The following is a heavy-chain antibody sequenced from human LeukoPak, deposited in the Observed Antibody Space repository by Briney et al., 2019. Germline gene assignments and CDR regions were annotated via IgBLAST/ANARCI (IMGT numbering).Heavy chain of an antibody. V-gene: IGHV4-61*01. Sequence: PSETLSLTCTVSGGSVSRSPYYWNWIRQPPGKGLEWIGYIYDNGYTNYNPPLKSRGTISLDTSKNQFSLRLTSVTAADTAVYYCARFTWSGAPNWFDPWGQGTLVTVSS. J-gene: IGHJ5*02. CDR2: IYDNGYT. CDR1: GGSVSRSPYY. CDR3: ARFTWSGAPNWFDP. D-gene: IGHD3-3*01.